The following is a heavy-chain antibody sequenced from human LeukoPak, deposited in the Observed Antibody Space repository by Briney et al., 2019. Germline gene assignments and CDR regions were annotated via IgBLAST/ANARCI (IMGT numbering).Heavy chain of an antibody. CDR3: ARGEDAFDI. Sequence: PGGSLRLSCAASGFTFSSYGMNWVRQAPGKGLEWVSAISGRGRSTYYADSVKGRFTISRDNSKNTLYLQMNSLRAEDTAVFYCARGEDAFDIWGQGTMVTVSS. CDR1: GFTFSSYG. V-gene: IGHV3-23*01. J-gene: IGHJ3*02. CDR2: ISGRGRST.